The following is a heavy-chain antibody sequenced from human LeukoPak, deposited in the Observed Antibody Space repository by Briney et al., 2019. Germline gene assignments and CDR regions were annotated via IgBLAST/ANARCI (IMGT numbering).Heavy chain of an antibody. CDR1: GFTFDDYT. V-gene: IGHV3-43*01. CDR3: AKDIRWSPEYYFDY. D-gene: IGHD2-15*01. J-gene: IGHJ4*02. CDR2: ISWDGGST. Sequence: GGSLRLSCAASGFTFDDYTMHWVRHAPGKGLEWVSLISWDGGSTYYADSVKGRFTISRDNSKNSLYLQMNSLRTEDTALYYCAKDIRWSPEYYFDYWGQGTLVTVSS.